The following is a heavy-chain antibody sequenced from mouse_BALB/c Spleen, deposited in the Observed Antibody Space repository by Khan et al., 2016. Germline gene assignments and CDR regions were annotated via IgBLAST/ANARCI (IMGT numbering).Heavy chain of an antibody. Sequence: VQLQQSGPELVKPGASVKMSCKSSGYTFTSYVMHWVKQKPGQGLEWIGYIDPYNDGTKYNEKFKGKATLTSDQSSSTAYMELSSLTSEDSAVYYCARRGYTGTYFDYWGQGTTLTVSS. CDR1: GYTFTSYV. J-gene: IGHJ2*01. V-gene: IGHV1S136*01. CDR2: IDPYNDGT. CDR3: ARRGYTGTYFDY. D-gene: IGHD2-2*01.